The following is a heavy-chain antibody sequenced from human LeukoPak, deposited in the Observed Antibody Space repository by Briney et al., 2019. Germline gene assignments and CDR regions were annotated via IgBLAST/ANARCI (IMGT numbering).Heavy chain of an antibody. Sequence: GSLRLSCAASGFTFSSYGMHWVRQAPGKGLEWVAVIWYDGSNKYYADSVKGRFTISRDNSKNTLYLQMNSLRAEDTAVYYCARDKGYCSSTSCSHYYYYGMDVWGQGTTVTVSS. D-gene: IGHD2-2*01. CDR1: GFTFSSYG. V-gene: IGHV3-33*01. CDR2: IWYDGSNK. CDR3: ARDKGYCSSTSCSHYYYYGMDV. J-gene: IGHJ6*02.